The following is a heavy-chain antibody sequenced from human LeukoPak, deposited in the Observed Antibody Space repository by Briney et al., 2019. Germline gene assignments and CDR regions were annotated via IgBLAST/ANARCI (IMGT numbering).Heavy chain of an antibody. J-gene: IGHJ4*02. D-gene: IGHD1-26*01. CDR2: IYHSGST. CDR3: ARGSGSSRFDY. CDR1: GGSISSSIYY. Sequence: SETLSLTCTVSGGSISSSIYYWGWIRQPPGKGLEWIGSIYHSGSTNYNPSLKSRVTISVDKSKNQFSLKLSSVTAADTAVYYCARGSGSSRFDYWGQGTLVTVSS. V-gene: IGHV4-39*07.